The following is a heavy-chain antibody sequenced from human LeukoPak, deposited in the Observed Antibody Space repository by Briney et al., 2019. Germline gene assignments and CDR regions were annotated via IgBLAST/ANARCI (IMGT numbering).Heavy chain of an antibody. V-gene: IGHV3-23*01. CDR3: AKCSGWRYYFDY. CDR2: ISGSGGST. CDR1: GFTFSSYA. J-gene: IGHJ4*02. D-gene: IGHD6-19*01. Sequence: GSLRLSCAASGFTFSSYAMSWVRQAPGKGLEWVSAISGSGGSTYYADSVKGRFTISRDNSKNTLYLQMNSLRAEDTAVYYCAKCSGWRYYFDYWGQGTLVTVSS.